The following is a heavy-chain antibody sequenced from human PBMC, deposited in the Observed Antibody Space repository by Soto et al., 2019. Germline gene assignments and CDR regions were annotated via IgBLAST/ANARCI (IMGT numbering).Heavy chain of an antibody. CDR2: AHHSGRT. J-gene: IGHJ4*02. Sequence: PSETVSLTCTVSGNSMTSSNWWNWVRQPPGKGLEWIGEAHHSGRTNYNPSLRSRVTISVDKSQNHFSLQLTSVTAADTAVYYCARSEATALDYWGQGTLVTVS. CDR3: ARSEATALDY. V-gene: IGHV4-4*02. CDR1: GNSMTSSNW.